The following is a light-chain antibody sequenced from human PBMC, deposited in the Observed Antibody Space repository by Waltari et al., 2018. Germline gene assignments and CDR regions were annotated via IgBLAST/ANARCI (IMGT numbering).Light chain of an antibody. Sequence: QSALTQPRSVSGSPGQSVTISCVGSSRDVGRYNFVSWYQQYPGKAPKLMIYEVTKRPSGVPDRFSGSKSGNTASLTISGLQAEDEAGYYCFSYAGSYTYVFGTGTEVTVL. CDR1: SRDVGRYNF. V-gene: IGLV2-11*01. CDR3: FSYAGSYTYV. J-gene: IGLJ1*01. CDR2: EVT.